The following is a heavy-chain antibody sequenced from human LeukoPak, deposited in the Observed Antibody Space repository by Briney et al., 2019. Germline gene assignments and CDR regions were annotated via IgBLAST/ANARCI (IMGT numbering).Heavy chain of an antibody. D-gene: IGHD3-22*01. J-gene: IGHJ4*02. Sequence: ASVKVSCKTSGYTFTSYDINWVRQATGQGLEWMGWMNPNSGNTGYAQKFQGRVTMTRDTSMSTAYVELSSLRSEDTAVYYCARLTKSSAYYKYHFDYWGQGTLVTVSS. CDR1: GYTFTSYD. V-gene: IGHV1-8*01. CDR2: MNPNSGNT. CDR3: ARLTKSSAYYKYHFDY.